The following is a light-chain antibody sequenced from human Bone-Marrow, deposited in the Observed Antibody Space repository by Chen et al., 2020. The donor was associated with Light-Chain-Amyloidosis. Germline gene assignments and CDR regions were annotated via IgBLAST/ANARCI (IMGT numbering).Light chain of an antibody. CDR1: DLPTKY. V-gene: IGLV3-25*03. Sequence: SYELTQPPSVSVSPGQTARITCSGDDLPTKYAYWYQQKPGQAPVLVIHRDTERPSGISERFSGSSSGKTATLTISGVQAEDEADYHCQSADSSGTYEVIFGGGNKLNVL. CDR2: RDT. J-gene: IGLJ2*01. CDR3: QSADSSGTYEVI.